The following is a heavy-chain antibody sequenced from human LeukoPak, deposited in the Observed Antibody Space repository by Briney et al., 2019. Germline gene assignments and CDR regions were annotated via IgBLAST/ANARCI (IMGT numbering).Heavy chain of an antibody. CDR2: IGGGGGGT. V-gene: IGHV3-23*01. J-gene: IGHJ4*02. CDR3: AKHGSLSFFDD. Sequence: GGSLRLSCAASGFTFSTYAMSWVRQAPGKGLERVSRIGGGGGGTYYADSVKGRFTISRDNSRNTVYLQMNSLRVEETAVYYCAKHGSLSFFDDWGQGTLVTVSS. CDR1: GFTFSTYA. D-gene: IGHD1-26*01.